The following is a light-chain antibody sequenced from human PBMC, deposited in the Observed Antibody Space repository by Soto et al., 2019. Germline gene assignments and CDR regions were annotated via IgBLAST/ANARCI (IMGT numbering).Light chain of an antibody. J-gene: IGKJ1*01. CDR1: QSVSSN. CDR2: GAS. V-gene: IGKV3-15*01. Sequence: EIVLTQSPGTLSLSPGERATFSCRASQSVSSNYLAWYQQKPGQAPRLLIYGASSRATGVPARFSGSGSGTEFTLTISSLQTEDFAVYYCHQYNSWPPWTFGQGTKVDIK. CDR3: HQYNSWPPWT.